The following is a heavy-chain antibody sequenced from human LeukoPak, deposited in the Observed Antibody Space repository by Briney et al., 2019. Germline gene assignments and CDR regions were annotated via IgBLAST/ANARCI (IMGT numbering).Heavy chain of an antibody. Sequence: PGESLRLSCATSGFTFSSYEMNWVRQAPGKGLEWVSYIGYSGSTIYCSDSVKGRFTISRDTARNSLSLQMNSLRAEDTAVYYCARQNGGFDYWGQGTLVIVSS. CDR3: ARQNGGFDY. CDR2: IGYSGSTI. CDR1: GFTFSSYE. J-gene: IGHJ4*02. V-gene: IGHV3-48*03. D-gene: IGHD3-16*01.